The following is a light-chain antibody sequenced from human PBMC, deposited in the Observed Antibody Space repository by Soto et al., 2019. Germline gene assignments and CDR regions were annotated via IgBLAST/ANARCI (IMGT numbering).Light chain of an antibody. CDR3: QQYHSFPVT. V-gene: IGKV1-5*03. Sequence: DIQMTQSPSTLSASVGDRATITCRASQSISGWLAWYQQKPGKAPKLLIYKASSLKSGVPSRFRGSGSGTEFTLTIRSLQPDDSATYYCQQYHSFPVTFGQGTKVDIK. CDR1: QSISGW. J-gene: IGKJ1*01. CDR2: KAS.